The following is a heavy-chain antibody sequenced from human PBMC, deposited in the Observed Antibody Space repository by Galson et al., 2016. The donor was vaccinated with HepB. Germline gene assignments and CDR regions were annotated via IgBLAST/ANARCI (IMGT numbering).Heavy chain of an antibody. Sequence: SLRLSCATSGFTFSDFAFHWVRQAPGKGLEWVAVVSLRGQNTYYADSVEGRFTISRDDSDSTLYLQMTNLRPDGTAVYYCARDVTTGWYIYFWGQGTQVTVSS. CDR1: GFTFSDFA. D-gene: IGHD6-19*01. J-gene: IGHJ1*01. CDR2: VSLRGQNT. V-gene: IGHV3-30*04. CDR3: ARDVTTGWYIYF.